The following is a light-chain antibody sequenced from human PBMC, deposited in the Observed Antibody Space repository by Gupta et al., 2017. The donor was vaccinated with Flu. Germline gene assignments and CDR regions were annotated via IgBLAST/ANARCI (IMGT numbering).Light chain of an antibody. V-gene: IGKV3-15*01. CDR3: QQENNWRRT. J-gene: IGKJ1*01. CDR1: QSVSSN. CDR2: GAS. Sequence: EIVMTQSPATLSVSPGERATLSCRASQSVSSNLAWYQQKPGQAPRLLIYGASTRATGIPARFSGSGSGTEFTLTISSRQSEDFAVYYCQQENNWRRTFGQGTKVEIK.